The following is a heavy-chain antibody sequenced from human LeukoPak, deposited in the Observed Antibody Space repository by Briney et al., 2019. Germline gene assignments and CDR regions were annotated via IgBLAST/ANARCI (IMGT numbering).Heavy chain of an antibody. J-gene: IGHJ3*02. CDR2: IYYSGST. Sequence: SETLSFTCTVSGGSISSYYWSWIRQPPGKGLEWIGYIYYSGSTNYNPSLKSRVTISVDTSKNQFSLKLSSVTAADTAVYYCARAITPFFSFDIWGQGTMVTVSS. V-gene: IGHV4-59*08. CDR1: GGSISSYY. D-gene: IGHD5-24*01. CDR3: ARAITPFFSFDI.